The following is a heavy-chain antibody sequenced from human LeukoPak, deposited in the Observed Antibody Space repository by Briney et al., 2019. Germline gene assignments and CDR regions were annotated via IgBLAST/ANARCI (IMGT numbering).Heavy chain of an antibody. V-gene: IGHV4-34*01. J-gene: IGHJ4*02. Sequence: SETLSLTCAVYGGSFSGYYWSWIRQPPGKGLEWIGEINHSGSTNYNPSLKSRVTISVDTSKNQFPLKLSSVTAADTAVYYCARVLEQQLALDYWGQGTLVTVSS. D-gene: IGHD6-13*01. CDR2: INHSGST. CDR1: GGSFSGYY. CDR3: ARVLEQQLALDY.